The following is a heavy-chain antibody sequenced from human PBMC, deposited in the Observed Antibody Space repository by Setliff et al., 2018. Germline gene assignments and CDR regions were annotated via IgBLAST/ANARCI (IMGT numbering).Heavy chain of an antibody. CDR1: GHSIDSDSY. Sequence: SETLSLTCAVSGHSIDSDSYWGWVRQSPGKGLEWIGSLYRTANTYYNPAVRSRVTISPDTSKNQFSLKLTSVTAADTAVYYCARQSGSGSSPYFDFWGQGTLVTVSS. V-gene: IGHV4-38-2*01. CDR3: ARQSGSGSSPYFDF. D-gene: IGHD3-10*01. J-gene: IGHJ4*02. CDR2: LYRTANT.